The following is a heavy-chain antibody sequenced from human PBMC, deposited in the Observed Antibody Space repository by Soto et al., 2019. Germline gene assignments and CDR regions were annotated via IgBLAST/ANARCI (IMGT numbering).Heavy chain of an antibody. CDR3: ARGSVTTIQVWENWFDP. Sequence: QVQLQESGPGLVKPSQTLSLTCTVSGASISSGAYYWSWIRQHPGKGLEWIGYIFFTGSTYYNPSHKSRVMISLDTSKNQFSLTLSSVTAADTALYSCARGSVTTIQVWENWFDPWGQGTLVTVSS. V-gene: IGHV4-31*03. CDR1: GASISSGAYY. CDR2: IFFTGST. J-gene: IGHJ5*02. D-gene: IGHD4-17*01.